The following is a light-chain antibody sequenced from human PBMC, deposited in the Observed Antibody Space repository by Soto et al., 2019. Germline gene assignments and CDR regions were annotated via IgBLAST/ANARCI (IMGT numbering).Light chain of an antibody. V-gene: IGKV3-20*01. CDR2: DAS. J-gene: IGKJ1*01. CDR3: QEYGSSRRT. Sequence: EIVLTQSPGTLSMSPGERATLSCRASQSIGSTLAWYQQKPGQTPRLLIYDASSRATGIPDRFSGSGSGTDFTLTISRLEPEDFAVYYCQEYGSSRRTFGQGTKVDIK. CDR1: QSIGST.